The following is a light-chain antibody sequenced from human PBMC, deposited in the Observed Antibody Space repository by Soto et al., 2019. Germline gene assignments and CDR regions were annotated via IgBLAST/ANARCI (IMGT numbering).Light chain of an antibody. CDR2: DAS. J-gene: IGKJ1*01. V-gene: IGKV3-11*01. CDR1: QSISSD. CDR3: QQRNSWPRT. Sequence: EIVLTQSPATLSLSPGERATVSCRASQSISSDLAWYQQKPGQAPRLLIYDASNSATGIPARFSGSGSGTDFTLTSSSLEPEDFAVYYCQQRNSWPRTFGQGTKVEV.